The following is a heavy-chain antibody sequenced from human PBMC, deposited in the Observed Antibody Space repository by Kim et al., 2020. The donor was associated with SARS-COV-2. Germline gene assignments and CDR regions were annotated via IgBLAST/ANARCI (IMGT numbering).Heavy chain of an antibody. CDR1: GFTFSDYY. J-gene: IGHJ4*02. CDR2: ISSSSSYT. CDR3: ARVGYCSSTSCYAGLIFDY. D-gene: IGHD2-2*01. Sequence: GGSLRLSCAASGFTFSDYYMSWIRQAPGKGLEWVSYISSSSSYTNYADSVKGRFTISRDNAKNSLYLQMNSLRAEDTAVYYCARVGYCSSTSCYAGLIFDYWGQGTLVTVSS. V-gene: IGHV3-11*06.